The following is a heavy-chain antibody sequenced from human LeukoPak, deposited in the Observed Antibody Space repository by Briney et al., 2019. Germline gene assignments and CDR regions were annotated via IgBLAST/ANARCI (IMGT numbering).Heavy chain of an antibody. V-gene: IGHV4-59*11. D-gene: IGHD5-18*01. J-gene: IGHJ4*02. CDR3: ARFPSRAGYRSNFYLEDL. Sequence: SETLSLTCSVSDGSFSTHYWTWIRHPPGKGLEWIGYISSIGSTNYNPSLKSRVTITVDTSKKQFSLKMTSVTAADTAVYYCARFPSRAGYRSNFYLEDLWGQGTLVTVSS. CDR2: ISSIGST. CDR1: DGSFSTHY.